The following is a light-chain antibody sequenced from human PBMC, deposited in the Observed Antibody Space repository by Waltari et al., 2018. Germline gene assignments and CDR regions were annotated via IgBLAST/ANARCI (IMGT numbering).Light chain of an antibody. CDR3: AAWDDSLSGRV. CDR2: TSD. CDR1: SSNIGSNY. J-gene: IGLJ3*02. V-gene: IGLV1-47*01. Sequence: QSVLTQPPSASGTPGQRVTISCSGSSSNIGSNYVYWYQQLPGTAPKRLIYTSDRRPSGVPARFSGSKSGTSASLAISGLRSEDEADYYCAAWDDSLSGRVFGGGTKLTVL.